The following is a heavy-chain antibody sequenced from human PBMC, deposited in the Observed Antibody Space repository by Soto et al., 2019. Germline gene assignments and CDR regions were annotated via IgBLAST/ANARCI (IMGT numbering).Heavy chain of an antibody. V-gene: IGHV3-21*01. D-gene: IGHD2-2*02. J-gene: IGHJ3*02. CDR2: ISSSSSYI. CDR1: GFTFSSYG. CDR3: ARVGVFYNAFDI. Sequence: PGGSLRLSCAASGFTFSSYGMNWVRQAPGKGLEWVSSISSSSSYIYYADSVKGRFTISRDNAKNSLYLQMNSLRAEDTAVYYCARVGVFYNAFDIWGQGTMVTVSS.